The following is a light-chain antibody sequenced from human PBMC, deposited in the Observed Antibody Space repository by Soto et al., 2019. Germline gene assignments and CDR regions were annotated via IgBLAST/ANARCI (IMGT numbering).Light chain of an antibody. Sequence: EIVLTQSPATLSVSPGEIATLSCRASLSVSTNLAWYQQRPGQAPRLLIFGASTRATGIPARFSGSGSGTEFALTISSRQSEDFAFYYWQQYNKGALLTFGPGTRVD. CDR2: GAS. CDR1: LSVSTN. CDR3: QQYNKGALLT. V-gene: IGKV3-15*01. J-gene: IGKJ3*01.